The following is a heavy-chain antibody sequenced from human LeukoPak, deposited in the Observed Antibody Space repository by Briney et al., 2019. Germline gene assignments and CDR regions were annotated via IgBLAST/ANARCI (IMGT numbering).Heavy chain of an antibody. Sequence: EASVKVSCKASGYTFTSYAMHWVRQAPGQRLEWMGWINAGNGNTKYSQKFQGRVTITRDTSASTAYMELSSLRSEDTAVYYCARDLRSKTYYYDSSGYWSDAFDIWGQGTMVTVSS. CDR3: ARDLRSKTYYYDSSGYWSDAFDI. J-gene: IGHJ3*02. V-gene: IGHV1-3*01. CDR2: INAGNGNT. CDR1: GYTFTSYA. D-gene: IGHD3-22*01.